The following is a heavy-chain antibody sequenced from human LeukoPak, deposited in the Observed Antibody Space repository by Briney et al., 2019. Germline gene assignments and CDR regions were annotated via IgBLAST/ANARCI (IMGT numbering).Heavy chain of an antibody. CDR2: ISDYNGNT. V-gene: IGHV1-18*01. J-gene: IGHJ4*02. D-gene: IGHD3-3*01. CDR3: ERSRRYYFDY. Sequence: ASVKVSCKASGYTFTSYGISWVRQAPGQGREWMGWISDYNGNTNYAQKLQGRVTMTTDTSTSTAYMELRSLRSDDTAVYYCERSRRYYFDYWGQGTLVTVSS. CDR1: GYTFTSYG.